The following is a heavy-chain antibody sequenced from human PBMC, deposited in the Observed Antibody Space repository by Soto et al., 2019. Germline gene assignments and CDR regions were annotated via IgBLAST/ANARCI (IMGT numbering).Heavy chain of an antibody. CDR3: ARGLLNYDFWSYYYMDV. V-gene: IGHV4-59*08. CDR2: MYYSGST. J-gene: IGHJ6*03. Sequence: SETLSLSCTVSGGSISSYYWSWIRQPPGKGLEWIGYMYYSGSTKYNPSLKSRVTISVDTSKNQFSLKLSSVTAADTAVYYCARGLLNYDFWSYYYMDVWGKGTTVTVSS. D-gene: IGHD3-3*01. CDR1: GGSISSYY.